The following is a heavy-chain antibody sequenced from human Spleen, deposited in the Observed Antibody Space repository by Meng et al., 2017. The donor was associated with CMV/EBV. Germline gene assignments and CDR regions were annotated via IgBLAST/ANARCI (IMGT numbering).Heavy chain of an antibody. Sequence: GESLKISCVASGFSFSRYWLHWVRQAPGQGLEWVSRVNTDGTRTSYADSVRGRFTISRDNAKNILYLQMNSLRAEDSAVYYCARSQRPTYASERWGYFDYWGQGTLVTVSS. CDR2: VNTDGTRT. V-gene: IGHV3-74*01. CDR3: ARSQRPTYASERWGYFDY. D-gene: IGHD3-10*01. J-gene: IGHJ4*02. CDR1: GFSFSRYW.